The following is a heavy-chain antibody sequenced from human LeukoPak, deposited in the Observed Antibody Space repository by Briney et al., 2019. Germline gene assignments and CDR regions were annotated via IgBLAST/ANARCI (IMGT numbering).Heavy chain of an antibody. CDR1: GFTFSNYA. V-gene: IGHV3-30*02. J-gene: IGHJ3*02. Sequence: GGSLRLSCAASGFTFSNYAMHWVRQAPGKGLQGVGFIRYDGSDKFYADSVKDRFTISRDNAKNSLYLQVKSLRAEDTAVYYCARGLSLTGYSYDAFDIWGQGTMVTVSS. CDR2: IRYDGSDK. CDR3: ARGLSLTGYSYDAFDI. D-gene: IGHD3-9*01.